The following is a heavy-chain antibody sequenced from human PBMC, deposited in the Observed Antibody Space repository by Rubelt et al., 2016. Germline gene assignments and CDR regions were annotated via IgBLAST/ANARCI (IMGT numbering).Heavy chain of an antibody. V-gene: IGHV3-48*01. CDR2: ISSSSSTI. CDR3: ARETRILQYSSSWFPKGYYFDY. J-gene: IGHJ4*02. D-gene: IGHD6-13*01. Sequence: GVGLEWVSYISSSSSTIYYADSVKGRFTISRDNAKNSLYLQMNSLRAEDTAVYYCARETRILQYSSSWFPKGYYFDYWGQGTLVTVSS.